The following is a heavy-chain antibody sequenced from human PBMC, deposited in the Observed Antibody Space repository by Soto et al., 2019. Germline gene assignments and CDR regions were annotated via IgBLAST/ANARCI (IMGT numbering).Heavy chain of an antibody. CDR2: IYYSGST. V-gene: IGHV4-59*01. CDR1: GGSISSYY. CDR3: ARSFGYSSSFGMDV. J-gene: IGHJ6*02. D-gene: IGHD6-13*01. Sequence: SETLSLTCTVSGGSISSYYWSWIRQPPGKGLEWSGYIYYSGSTNYNPSLKSRVTISVDTSKNQFSLKLSSVTAADTAVYYCARSFGYSSSFGMDVWGQGTTVTVSS.